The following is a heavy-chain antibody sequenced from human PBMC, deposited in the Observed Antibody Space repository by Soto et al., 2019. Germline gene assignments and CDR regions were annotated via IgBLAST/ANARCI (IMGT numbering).Heavy chain of an antibody. CDR1: GFTFNTYN. CDR2: ISDSSSTI. CDR3: TKARLWGGDGYNSYYYNAMDV. V-gene: IGHV3-48*01. J-gene: IGHJ6*02. Sequence: PGGSLRLSCAASGFTFNTYNMNWVRQAPGKGLEWVSYISDSSSTIHYADSVKGRFTISRDNAKNSLYLQMNSLRPEDTALYYCTKARLWGGDGYNSYYYNAMDVWGQGTTVTVSS. D-gene: IGHD3-16*01.